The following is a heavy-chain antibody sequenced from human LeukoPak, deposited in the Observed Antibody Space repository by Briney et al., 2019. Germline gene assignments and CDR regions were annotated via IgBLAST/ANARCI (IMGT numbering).Heavy chain of an antibody. Sequence: SVKVSCKASGGTFSSYAISWVRQAPGQGLEWMGGIIPIFGTANYAQKFQGRVTITADESTSTAYMEPSSLRSEDTAVYYCARDRDPNHYYYMDVWGKGTTVTVSS. CDR3: ARDRDPNHYYYMDV. D-gene: IGHD1-14*01. V-gene: IGHV1-69*13. CDR1: GGTFSSYA. CDR2: IIPIFGTA. J-gene: IGHJ6*03.